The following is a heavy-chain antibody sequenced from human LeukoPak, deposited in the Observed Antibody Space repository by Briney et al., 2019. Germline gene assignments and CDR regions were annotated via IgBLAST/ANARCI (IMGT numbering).Heavy chain of an antibody. CDR1: GYTFSSYD. CDR3: ARVNGGFDY. Sequence: ASVKVSCKASGYTFSSYDINWVRQATGQGLEWMGWVKPNSGDTGYAQKFQGRVTMARNTSISTAYMELSSLRSDDTAVYYCARVNGGFDYWGQGTLVTVSS. D-gene: IGHD1-1*01. CDR2: VKPNSGDT. J-gene: IGHJ4*02. V-gene: IGHV1-8*01.